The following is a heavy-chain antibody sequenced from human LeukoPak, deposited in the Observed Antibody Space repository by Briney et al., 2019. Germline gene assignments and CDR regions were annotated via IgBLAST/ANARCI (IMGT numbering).Heavy chain of an antibody. D-gene: IGHD3-10*01. CDR2: INPSGGST. CDR3: AREFGEILDY. J-gene: IGHJ4*02. Sequence: ASVKVSCKASGYTFTSYYMHWVRQAPGQGLEWMGIINPSGGSTSYAQKFQGRVTMTTDTSTSTAYMELRSLRSDDTAVYYCAREFGEILDYWGQGTLVTVSS. CDR1: GYTFTSYY. V-gene: IGHV1-46*01.